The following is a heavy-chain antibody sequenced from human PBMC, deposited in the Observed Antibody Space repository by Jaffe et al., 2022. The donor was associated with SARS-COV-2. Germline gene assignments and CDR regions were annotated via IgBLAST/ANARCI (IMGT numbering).Heavy chain of an antibody. V-gene: IGHV3-7*03. Sequence: EVQLVESGGGLVQPGGSLRLSCAASGFTFRNYWMTWVRQTPGKGLEWVANIKKDGGDKNYVDSVKGRFTISRDNAKNSLYLQMNSLRAEDTAVYYCARDLSPKVGQFGVDAFDMWGQGTMVTVSS. CDR1: GFTFRNYW. D-gene: IGHD3-10*01. CDR3: ARDLSPKVGQFGVDAFDM. J-gene: IGHJ3*02. CDR2: IKKDGGDK.